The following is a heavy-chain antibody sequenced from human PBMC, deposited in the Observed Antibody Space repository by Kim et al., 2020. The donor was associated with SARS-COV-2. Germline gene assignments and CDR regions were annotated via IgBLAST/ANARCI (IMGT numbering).Heavy chain of an antibody. CDR3: ARDKFDYCSSTSCHRLHYGMDV. CDR1: GFTFSSYS. J-gene: IGHJ6*02. CDR2: ISSSSSTI. D-gene: IGHD2-2*01. Sequence: GGSLRLSCAASGFTFSSYSMNWVRQAPGKGLEWVSYISSSSSTIYYADSVKGRFTISRDNAKNSLYLQMNSLRAEDTAVYYCARDKFDYCSSTSCHRLHYGMDVWGQGTTVTVSS. V-gene: IGHV3-48*04.